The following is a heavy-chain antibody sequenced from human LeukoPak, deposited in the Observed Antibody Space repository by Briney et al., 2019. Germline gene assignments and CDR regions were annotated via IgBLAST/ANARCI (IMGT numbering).Heavy chain of an antibody. CDR1: GYTFTSYA. CDR2: INAGNGNT. Sequence: GASVKVSCKASGYTFTSYAMHWVRQAPGQRLEWMGWINAGNGNTKYSQKFQGRVTITRDTSASTAYMELSSLRSEDTAVYYCAREPASPDSSGYYPLDYWGQGTLVTVSS. J-gene: IGHJ4*02. D-gene: IGHD3-22*01. CDR3: AREPASPDSSGYYPLDY. V-gene: IGHV1-3*01.